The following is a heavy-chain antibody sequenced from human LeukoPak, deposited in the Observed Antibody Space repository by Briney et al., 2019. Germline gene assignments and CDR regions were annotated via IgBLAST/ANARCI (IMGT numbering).Heavy chain of an antibody. D-gene: IGHD6-19*01. CDR1: GFTFSTYS. Sequence: GSLRLSCATSGFTFSTYSMSWVRQAPGKGLEWVSAISGSAASTYHADSVKGRFTISRDNAKNSLYLQMNSLRAEDTAVYYCASFVSGWYNNYWGQGTLVTVSS. CDR2: ISGSAAST. CDR3: ASFVSGWYNNY. J-gene: IGHJ4*02. V-gene: IGHV3-23*01.